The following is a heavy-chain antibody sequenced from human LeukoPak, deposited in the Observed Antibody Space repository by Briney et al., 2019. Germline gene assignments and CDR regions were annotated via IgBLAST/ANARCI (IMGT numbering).Heavy chain of an antibody. CDR2: INPNSGGT. CDR1: GYTFTGYY. Sequence: GASVKVSCKASGYTFTGYYMHWVRQAPGQGLEWMGWINPNSGGTNYAQKFQGRVTMTRDTSISTAYMELSRLRSDDTAVYYCASFSSGSYQDTFDFWGQATLVTVSS. D-gene: IGHD1-26*01. J-gene: IGHJ4*02. CDR3: ASFSSGSYQDTFDF. V-gene: IGHV1-2*02.